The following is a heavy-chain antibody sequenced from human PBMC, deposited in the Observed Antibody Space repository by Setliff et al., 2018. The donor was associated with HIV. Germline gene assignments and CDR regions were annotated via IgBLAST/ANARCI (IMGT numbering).Heavy chain of an antibody. CDR3: AGSYGSSWFGPFDY. CDR1: GDSISSGGYY. D-gene: IGHD6-13*01. J-gene: IGHJ4*02. V-gene: IGHV4-31*01. CDR2: VYYSGSP. Sequence: SETLSLTCTVSGDSISSGGYYWSWIRQHPGKGLEWIGYVYYSGSPDYNPSLKSQVTISLDRSKNQFSLRLDSLTAADTAIYYCAGSYGSSWFGPFDYWGQGTLVTVS.